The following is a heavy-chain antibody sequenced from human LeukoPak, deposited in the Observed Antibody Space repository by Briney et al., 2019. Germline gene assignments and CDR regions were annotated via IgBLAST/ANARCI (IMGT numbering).Heavy chain of an antibody. Sequence: GGSLRLSCAASGFTFSSYAMSWVRQAPGKGLEWVSAISGSGGSTYYADSVKGRFTISRDNSKNTLYLQMNSLRAEDTAVYYCAKGWRIVVVITWFDYWGQGTLVTVSS. CDR2: ISGSGGST. CDR1: GFTFSSYA. CDR3: AKGWRIVVVITWFDY. J-gene: IGHJ4*02. V-gene: IGHV3-23*01. D-gene: IGHD3-22*01.